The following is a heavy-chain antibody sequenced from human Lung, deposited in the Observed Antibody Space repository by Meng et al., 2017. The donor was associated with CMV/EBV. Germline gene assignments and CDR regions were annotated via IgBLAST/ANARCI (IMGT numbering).Heavy chain of an antibody. J-gene: IGHJ5*02. V-gene: IGHV4-34*01. CDR3: ARGRRGGFLVWLLSGNCCAP. Sequence: GSLRLXCAVYGGSFSGYYWSWIRQPPGKGLEWIGEINHSGSTNYNPSLKSRVTISVDTSKNQFSLKLSSVTDADTAVYYCARGRRGGFLVWLLSGNCCAPWXPGNXVHGAS. CDR2: INHSGST. D-gene: IGHD3-3*01. CDR1: GGSFSGYY.